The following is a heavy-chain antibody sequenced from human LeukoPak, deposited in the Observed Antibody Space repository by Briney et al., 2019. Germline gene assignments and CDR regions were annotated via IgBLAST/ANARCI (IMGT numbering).Heavy chain of an antibody. Sequence: PGGSLRLSCAASGFTFDDYAMHWVRQAPGKGLEWVSLISWDGGSTYYADSVKGRFTISRDNSKNSLYLQMNSLRAEDTALYYCAKDIWRRGNVDYWGQGTLVTVSS. CDR2: ISWDGGST. CDR3: AKDIWRRGNVDY. V-gene: IGHV3-43D*03. CDR1: GFTFDDYA. D-gene: IGHD1-1*01. J-gene: IGHJ4*02.